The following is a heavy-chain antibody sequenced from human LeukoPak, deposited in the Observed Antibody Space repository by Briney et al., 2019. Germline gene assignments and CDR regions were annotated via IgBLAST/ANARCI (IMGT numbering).Heavy chain of an antibody. CDR1: GFTFDDYA. D-gene: IGHD3-10*01. CDR3: AKAKVRGSFDY. J-gene: IGHJ4*02. Sequence: GGSLGLSCAASGFTFDDYAMHWVRQAPGKGLEWVSGISWNSGSIGYADSVKGRFTISRDNAKNSLYLQMNSLRAEDTALYYCAKAKVRGSFDYWGQGTLVTVSS. CDR2: ISWNSGSI. V-gene: IGHV3-9*01.